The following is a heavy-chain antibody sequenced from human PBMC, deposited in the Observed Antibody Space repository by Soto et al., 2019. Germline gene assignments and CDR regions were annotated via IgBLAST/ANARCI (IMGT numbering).Heavy chain of an antibody. V-gene: IGHV4-59*01. J-gene: IGHJ5*02. D-gene: IGHD6-19*01. CDR3: ARGLESRSSGWAVRFDP. CDR1: GGSISSYY. Sequence: PSETLSLTCTVSGGSISSYYWSWIRQPPGKGLEWIGYIYYSGSTNYNPSLKSRVTISVDTSKNQFSLKLSSVTAADTAVYYCARGLESRSSGWAVRFDPWGQGTLVTVSS. CDR2: IYYSGST.